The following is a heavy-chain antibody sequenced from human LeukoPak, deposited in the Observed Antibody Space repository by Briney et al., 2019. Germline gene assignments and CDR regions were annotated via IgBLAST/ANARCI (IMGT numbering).Heavy chain of an antibody. J-gene: IGHJ3*02. CDR3: ARAGATMIVGGHAFDI. CDR2: IYHSGST. CDR1: GGSISSGGYS. D-gene: IGHD3-22*01. Sequence: PSQTLSLTCAVSGGSISSGGYSWSWIRQPPGKGLEWIGYIYHSGSTYYNPSLKSRVTISVDRSKNQFSLKLSSVTAADTAVYYCARAGATMIVGGHAFDIWGQGTMVTVSS. V-gene: IGHV4-30-2*01.